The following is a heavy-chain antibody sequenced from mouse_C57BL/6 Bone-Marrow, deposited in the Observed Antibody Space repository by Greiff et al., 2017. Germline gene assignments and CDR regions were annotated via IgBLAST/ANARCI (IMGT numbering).Heavy chain of an antibody. CDR2: IYPGDGDT. CDR1: GYAFSSSW. CDR3: ARGGLLRAMDY. J-gene: IGHJ4*01. Sequence: QVQLQQSGPELVKPGASVKISCKASGYAFSSSWMNWVKQRPGKGLEWIGRIYPGDGDTNYNGKFKGKATLTADKSSSTAYMQLSCLTSEDSAVYFCARGGLLRAMDYWGQGTSVTVSS. D-gene: IGHD1-1*01. V-gene: IGHV1-82*01.